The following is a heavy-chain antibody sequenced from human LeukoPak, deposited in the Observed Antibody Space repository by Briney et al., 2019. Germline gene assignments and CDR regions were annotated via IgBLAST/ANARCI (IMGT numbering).Heavy chain of an antibody. J-gene: IGHJ4*02. D-gene: IGHD1-1*01. CDR3: AREAGTSDY. Sequence: PGGSLRLSCAASGFNFRNYVMSWVRQAPGKGLEWVANIKQDGGEKYYVDSVKGRFTISRDNAKNSLYLQMNSLRAEDTAVYYCAREAGTSDYWGQGTLVTVSS. V-gene: IGHV3-7*01. CDR1: GFNFRNYV. CDR2: IKQDGGEK.